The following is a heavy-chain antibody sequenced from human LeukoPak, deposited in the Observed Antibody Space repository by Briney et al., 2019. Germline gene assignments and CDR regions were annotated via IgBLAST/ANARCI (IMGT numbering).Heavy chain of an antibody. CDR2: VDPEDGET. CDR3: ATDMIAVAAKEMDY. V-gene: IGHV1-69-2*01. D-gene: IGHD6-19*01. J-gene: IGHJ4*02. CDR1: GYTFTYYY. Sequence: ASVKVSCKVSGYTFTYYYMHWVQQAPGKGREWMGLVDPEDGETIYAKKFQGRVTITADTSTEKAYMEMSSLRSEDTAVYYCATDMIAVAAKEMDYWGQGTLVTVSS.